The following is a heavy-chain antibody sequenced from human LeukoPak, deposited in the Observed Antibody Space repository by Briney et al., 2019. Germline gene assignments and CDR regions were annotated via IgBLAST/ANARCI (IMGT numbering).Heavy chain of an antibody. CDR1: GGTFSSYA. CDR2: IIPIFGTA. J-gene: IGHJ4*02. CDR3: ASVSYYYDSSGYDNSGFDY. Sequence: ASVKVSCKASGGTFSSYAISWVRQAPGQGLEWMGGIIPIFGTANYAQKFQGRVTITTDESTSTAYMELSSLRSEDTAVYYCASVSYYYDSSGYDNSGFDYWGQGTLVTVSS. D-gene: IGHD3-22*01. V-gene: IGHV1-69*05.